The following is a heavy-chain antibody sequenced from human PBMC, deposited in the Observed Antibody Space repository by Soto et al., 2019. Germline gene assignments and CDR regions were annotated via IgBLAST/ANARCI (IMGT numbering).Heavy chain of an antibody. J-gene: IGHJ6*02. D-gene: IGHD6-13*01. CDR3: AKDPGYSSSWSHYYYYGMDV. V-gene: IGHV3-23*01. CDR1: GFTFSNYA. Sequence: GGSLRLSCAASGFTFSNYAMSWVRQAQGKGLEWVSAISGSGGSTYYADSVKGRFTISRDNSKNTLYLQMNSLRAEDTAVYYCAKDPGYSSSWSHYYYYGMDVWGQGTTVTVSS. CDR2: ISGSGGST.